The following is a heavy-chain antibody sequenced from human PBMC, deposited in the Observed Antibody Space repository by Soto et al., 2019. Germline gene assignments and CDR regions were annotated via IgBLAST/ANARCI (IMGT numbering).Heavy chain of an antibody. Sequence: SVKVSCKASGGTFSSYAISWARQAPGQGLAWMGGIIPIFGTANYAQKFQGRVTITADESTSTAYMELSSVRSEDTAVYYCARGVRGRYGGDSWSQGTTGTVSS. CDR1: GGTFSSYA. CDR3: ARGVRGRYGGDS. CDR2: IIPIFGTA. V-gene: IGHV1-69*13. J-gene: IGHJ6*02. D-gene: IGHD3-16*01.